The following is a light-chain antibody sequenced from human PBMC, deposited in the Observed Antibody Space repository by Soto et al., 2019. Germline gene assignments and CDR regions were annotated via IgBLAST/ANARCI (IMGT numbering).Light chain of an antibody. Sequence: SYELTQPPSVSVAPGKTARITCGGNNIGSKSVHWYQQKPGQAPVLVIYYDSDRPSGIPERFSGSNSGNTATPTISRVEAGDEADYYCQVWDSSSGYVFGTGTKVTVL. J-gene: IGLJ1*01. CDR3: QVWDSSSGYV. CDR2: YDS. V-gene: IGLV3-21*04. CDR1: NIGSKS.